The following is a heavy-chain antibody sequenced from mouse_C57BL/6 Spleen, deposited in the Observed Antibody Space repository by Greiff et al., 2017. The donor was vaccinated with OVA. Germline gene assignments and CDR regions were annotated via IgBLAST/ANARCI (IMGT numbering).Heavy chain of an antibody. CDR2: ISGGGGNT. CDR3: ARHGMDYYGSSPFAY. CDR1: GFTFSSYT. V-gene: IGHV5-9*01. J-gene: IGHJ3*01. D-gene: IGHD1-1*01. Sequence: DVHLVESGGGLVKPGGSLKLSCAASGFTFSSYTMSWVRQTPEKRLEWVATISGGGGNTSYPDSVKGRFTIPRDNAKNTLYLQMSSLRSEDTALYYCARHGMDYYGSSPFAYWGQGTLVTVSA.